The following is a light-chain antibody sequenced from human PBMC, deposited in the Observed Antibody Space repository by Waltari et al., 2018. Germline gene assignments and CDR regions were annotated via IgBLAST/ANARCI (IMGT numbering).Light chain of an antibody. V-gene: IGKV2-30*01. CDR1: QSLVDSDGNTY. CDR2: KVS. J-gene: IGKJ1*01. Sequence: DVVMTQSPLSLPVTLGQPASISCRSSQSLVDSDGNTYLSWFQQRPGQSPRRLIYKVSNRDSGAPDRFSGSGSGTDFTLKISRVEADDIAIYYCMQGTHWPRSFGQGTKVEIE. CDR3: MQGTHWPRS.